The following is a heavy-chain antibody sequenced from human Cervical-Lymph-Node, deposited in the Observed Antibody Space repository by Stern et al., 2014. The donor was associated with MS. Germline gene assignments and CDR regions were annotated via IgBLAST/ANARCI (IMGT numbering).Heavy chain of an antibody. CDR2: ISGSGGST. J-gene: IGHJ4*02. CDR3: AKSTVTSLSDY. Sequence: EVQLVESGGGLVQPGGSLRLSCAASGFTFSSNAMSWVRQVPGRGMEGVSAISGSGGSTYCEDPVQGRFTISRDKSQKTLYLQMNSLRAEDTAVYYCAKSTVTSLSDYCGQGTLVTVSS. D-gene: IGHD4-17*01. CDR1: GFTFSSNA. V-gene: IGHV3-23*04.